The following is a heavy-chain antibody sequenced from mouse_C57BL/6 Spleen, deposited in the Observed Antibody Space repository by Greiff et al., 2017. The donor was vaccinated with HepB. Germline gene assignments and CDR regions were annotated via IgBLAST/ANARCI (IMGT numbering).Heavy chain of an antibody. CDR1: GFTIKDYY. J-gene: IGHJ3*01. CDR2: IDPEDGDT. V-gene: IGHV14-2*01. D-gene: IGHD2-3*01. CDR3: ARFSDGYPAY. Sequence: EVKLQESGAELVKPGASVKLSCTASGFTIKDYYMHWVKQRPEQGLEWIGRIDPEDGDTKYAPKFKGKATITADTSSNTAYLQLSSLASEDTAVYYCARFSDGYPAYWGQGTLVTVSA.